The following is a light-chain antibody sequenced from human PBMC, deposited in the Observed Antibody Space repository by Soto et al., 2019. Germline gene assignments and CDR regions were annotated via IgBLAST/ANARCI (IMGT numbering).Light chain of an antibody. J-gene: IGLJ2*01. CDR3: SLYTSSSAPVV. Sequence: QSALTQPASVSGSPGQSITISWTGTSSDADGFNYVSWYQHHPGKAPKFMIYDVSNRPSGVSNRFSGSKSGNTASLTISGLQAEDEADYYCSLYTSSSAPVVFGGGTKVTVL. CDR1: SSDADGFNY. CDR2: DVS. V-gene: IGLV2-14*03.